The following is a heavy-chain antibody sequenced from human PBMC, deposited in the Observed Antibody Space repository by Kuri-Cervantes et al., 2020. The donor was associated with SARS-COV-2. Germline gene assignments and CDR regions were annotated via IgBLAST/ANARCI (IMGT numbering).Heavy chain of an antibody. Sequence: GESLKISCAASGFTFSSYAMHWVRQAPGKGLEWVAVISYDGSNKYYADSVKGRFTISRDNSKNTLYLQMNSLRAEDTAVYYCAKGFTIFGVVIFPLSYYYGMDVWGQGTTVTVSS. CDR2: ISYDGSNK. CDR1: GFTFSSYA. CDR3: AKGFTIFGVVIFPLSYYYGMDV. J-gene: IGHJ6*02. V-gene: IGHV3-30-3*01. D-gene: IGHD3-3*01.